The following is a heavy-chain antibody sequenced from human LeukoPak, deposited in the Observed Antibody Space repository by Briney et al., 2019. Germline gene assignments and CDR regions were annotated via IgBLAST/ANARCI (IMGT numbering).Heavy chain of an antibody. V-gene: IGHV4-4*02. CDR1: GGSISSSNW. J-gene: IGHJ3*02. CDR3: ARSTTVVTGAYDAFDI. Sequence: PSETLSLTCAVSGGSISSSNWWSWVRQPPGKGLEWIGEIYHSGSTNYNPSLKSRVTISVDKSKNQFSLKLSSVTAADTAVYYCARSTTVVTGAYDAFDIWGQGTMVTVSS. CDR2: IYHSGST. D-gene: IGHD4-23*01.